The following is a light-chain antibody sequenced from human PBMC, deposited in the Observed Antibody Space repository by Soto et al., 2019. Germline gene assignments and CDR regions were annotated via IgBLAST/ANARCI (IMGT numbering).Light chain of an antibody. J-gene: IGKJ5*01. CDR2: GAS. V-gene: IGKV3-20*01. CDR1: QSVSSN. CDR3: QKYGSLPPIT. Sequence: EIVITQSPATLSVSPGERATLSCRASQSVSSNLAWYQQKPGQAPRLLIYGASSRATGIPDRFSGSGSGTDFTLTISRLEPEDFAVYSCQKYGSLPPITFGQGKRL.